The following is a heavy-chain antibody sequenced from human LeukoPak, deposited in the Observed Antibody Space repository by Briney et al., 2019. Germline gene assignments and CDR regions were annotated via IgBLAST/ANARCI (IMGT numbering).Heavy chain of an antibody. CDR2: IWYDGSNK. CDR3: ARDLELGDYYDSSGYSHDAFDI. D-gene: IGHD3-22*01. CDR1: GFTFSSYG. V-gene: IGHV3-33*01. J-gene: IGHJ3*02. Sequence: GGSLRLSCAASGFTFSSYGMHWVRQAPGKGLEWVAVIWYDGSNKYYADSVKGRFTISRDNSKNTLYLQMNSLRAEDTAVYYCARDLELGDYYDSSGYSHDAFDIWGQGTMVTVSS.